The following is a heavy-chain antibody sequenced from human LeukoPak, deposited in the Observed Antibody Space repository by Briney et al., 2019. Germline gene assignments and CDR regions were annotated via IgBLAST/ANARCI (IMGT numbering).Heavy chain of an antibody. CDR3: ARVVDLQGYYFDY. CDR1: GGSFSGYY. D-gene: IGHD2-21*01. V-gene: IGHV4-34*01. Sequence: PSETLSLTCAVYGGSFSGYYWSWIRQPPGKGLEWIGEINHSGSTNYNPSLKSRVSISVDTSKNQFSLKLSPVTAADTAVYYCARVVDLQGYYFDYWGQGTLVTVSS. J-gene: IGHJ4*02. CDR2: INHSGST.